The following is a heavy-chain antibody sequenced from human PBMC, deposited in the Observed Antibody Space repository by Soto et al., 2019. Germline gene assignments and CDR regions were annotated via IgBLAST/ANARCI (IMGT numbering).Heavy chain of an antibody. CDR2: TYYRSKWYN. D-gene: IGHD1-26*01. Sequence: PSQTLSLTCGISGDSVSSNSAAWNWLRQPPSRGLEWLGRTYYRSKWYNDYAVSVESRITINPDTSKNHFSLQLNFVTPEDTAVYFCARGEQYSGRIFDYWGQGTLVTVSS. V-gene: IGHV6-1*01. J-gene: IGHJ4*02. CDR3: ARGEQYSGRIFDY. CDR1: GDSVSSNSAA.